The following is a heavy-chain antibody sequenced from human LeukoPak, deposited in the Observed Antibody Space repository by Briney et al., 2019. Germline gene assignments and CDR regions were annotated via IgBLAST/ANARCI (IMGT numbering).Heavy chain of an antibody. CDR3: GRVSSSTGGNVDY. V-gene: IGHV3-69-1*01. J-gene: IGHJ4*02. D-gene: IGHD6-6*01. Sequence: PGGSLRLSCEASGFTFSAYAMTWVRQAPGQGLEWVSSIGSDDKPHYSESVKGRFTSSRDNAKNTLYLQMNSLRAEDTAVYYCGRVSSSTGGNVDYWGQGTLVTVSS. CDR2: IGSDDKP. CDR1: GFTFSAYA.